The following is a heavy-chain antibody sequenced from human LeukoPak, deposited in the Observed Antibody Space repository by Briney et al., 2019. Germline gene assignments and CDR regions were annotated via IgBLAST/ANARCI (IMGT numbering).Heavy chain of an antibody. CDR3: ARANILTGYYHFDY. D-gene: IGHD3-9*01. CDR1: GGSISSYY. J-gene: IGHJ4*02. CDR2: IYTSGST. Sequence: SETLSLTCTVSGGSISSYYWSWIRQPAGKGLEWIGRIYTSGSTNYNPSLKSRVTMSVDTSKNQFSLKLSSVTAADTAVYYCARANILTGYYHFDYWGQGTLVTVSS. V-gene: IGHV4-4*07.